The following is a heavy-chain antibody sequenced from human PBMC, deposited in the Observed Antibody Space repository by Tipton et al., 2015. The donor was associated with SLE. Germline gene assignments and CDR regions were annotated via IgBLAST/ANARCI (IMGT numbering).Heavy chain of an antibody. CDR1: GFTFSSYS. V-gene: IGHV3-21*01. CDR3: ARDGFDSSGEDAFDI. J-gene: IGHJ3*02. Sequence: SLRLSCAASGFTFSSYSMNWVRQAPGKGLEWVSSISSSSSYIYYADSVKGRFTISRDNAKNSLYLQMNSLGAEDTAVYYCARDGFDSSGEDAFDIWGQGTMVTVSS. CDR2: ISSSSSYI. D-gene: IGHD3-22*01.